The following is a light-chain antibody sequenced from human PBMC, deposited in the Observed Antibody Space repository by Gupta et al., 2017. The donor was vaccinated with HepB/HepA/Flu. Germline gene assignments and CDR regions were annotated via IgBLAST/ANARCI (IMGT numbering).Light chain of an antibody. Sequence: EIWLTQSQGTLSLSRGERATLSCRTSQNVSNNYLGWYQQKPGQAPRLLIYGATSRATGIPDRFSGSGSGTDFTLTISRLEPEDFAVYYCQQYGSSLTWTFGQGTKVEIK. V-gene: IGKV3-20*01. CDR3: QQYGSSLTWT. CDR1: QNVSNNY. CDR2: GAT. J-gene: IGKJ1*01.